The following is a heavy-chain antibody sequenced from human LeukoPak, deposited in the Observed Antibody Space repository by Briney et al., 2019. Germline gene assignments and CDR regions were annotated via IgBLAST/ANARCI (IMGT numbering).Heavy chain of an antibody. CDR3: ARDRRVRGPYNWFDP. CDR1: GGSIISYY. V-gene: IGHV4-4*07. Sequence: SETLSLTCTVSGGSIISYYWSLIRQPAGKGLDGIGRIYTSGSTNYNPSLKSRVTMSVDTSKNQFSLKLSSVTAADTAVYYCARDRRVRGPYNWFDPWGQGTLVTVSS. CDR2: IYTSGST. D-gene: IGHD3-10*01. J-gene: IGHJ5*02.